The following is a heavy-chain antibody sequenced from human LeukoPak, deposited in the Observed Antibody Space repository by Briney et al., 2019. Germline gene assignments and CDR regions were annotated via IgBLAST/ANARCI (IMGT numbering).Heavy chain of an antibody. Sequence: GASVKVSCKASGYTFTGYYMHWVRQAPGQGLEWMGWINPNSGGTNYAQKFQGRVTMTRDTSTSTVYMELSSLRSEDTAVYYCASLPDSGGSYCDLDYWGQGTLVTVSS. CDR3: ASLPDSGGSYCDLDY. J-gene: IGHJ4*02. CDR1: GYTFTGYY. V-gene: IGHV1-2*02. CDR2: INPNSGGT. D-gene: IGHD1-26*01.